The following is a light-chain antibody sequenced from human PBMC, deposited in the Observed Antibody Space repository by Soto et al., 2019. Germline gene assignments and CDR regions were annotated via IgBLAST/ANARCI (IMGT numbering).Light chain of an antibody. Sequence: DIQMTQSPSSLSASLGDRVTITCRASQSISSYLNWYQQKPGKAPKLLIYAASSLQSGVPSRFSGSGSGTDFTLTISSLQPEDFATYYCQQSYRPLGTFGQGTKVDIK. V-gene: IGKV1-39*01. CDR2: AAS. CDR3: QQSYRPLGT. CDR1: QSISSY. J-gene: IGKJ1*01.